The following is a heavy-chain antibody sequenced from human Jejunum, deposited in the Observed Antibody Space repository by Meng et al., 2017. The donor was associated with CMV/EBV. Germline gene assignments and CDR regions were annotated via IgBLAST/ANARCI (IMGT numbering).Heavy chain of an antibody. CDR1: GGSLYGYC. Sequence: GGSLYGYCGSWSRQPPGKELEWIGEVHLSGRTNYRPSLKSRVTISVDTSKSQFSLKLNSLTTTDTAVYYCARYTWEVHPYYGFDVWGQGTTVTVSS. D-gene: IGHD1-26*01. CDR3: ARYTWEVHPYYGFDV. J-gene: IGHJ6*02. CDR2: VHLSGRT. V-gene: IGHV4-34*01.